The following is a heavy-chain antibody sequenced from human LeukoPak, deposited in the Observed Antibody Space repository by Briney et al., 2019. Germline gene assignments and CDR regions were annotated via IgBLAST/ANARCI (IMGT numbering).Heavy chain of an antibody. CDR3: ARVLPPDRAFDI. D-gene: IGHD3-3*01. Sequence: ASVKVSCKASGYTFTSYDINWVRQATGQGLEWMGWMNPNSGSTGYAQKFQGRVTITRNTSISTAYMELSSLRSEDTAVYYCARVLPPDRAFDIWGQGTMVTVSS. CDR1: GYTFTSYD. V-gene: IGHV1-8*03. CDR2: MNPNSGST. J-gene: IGHJ3*02.